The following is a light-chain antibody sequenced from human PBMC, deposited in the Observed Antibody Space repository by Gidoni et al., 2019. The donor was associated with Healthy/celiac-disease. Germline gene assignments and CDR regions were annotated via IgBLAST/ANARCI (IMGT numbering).Light chain of an antibody. CDR3: QQYGSSSLT. CDR2: GAS. Sequence: IVLTQSPGTLSLSPGERATLSCSASQSVSSSYLAWYQQKPGQAPRLLIYGASSRATGIPDRFSGSGSGTDFTLTISRLEPEDFAVYYCQQYGSSSLTFGGGTKVDIK. CDR1: QSVSSSY. J-gene: IGKJ4*01. V-gene: IGKV3-20*01.